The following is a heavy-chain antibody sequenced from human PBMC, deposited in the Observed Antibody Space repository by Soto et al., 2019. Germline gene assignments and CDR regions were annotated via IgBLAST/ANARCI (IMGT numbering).Heavy chain of an antibody. J-gene: IGHJ2*01. CDR3: ARSLLRYFDWSDWYFDL. CDR2: IYSGGST. CDR1: GFTVSSNY. D-gene: IGHD3-9*01. Sequence: AGGSLRLSCAPSGFTVSSNYMSWVRQAPGKGLEWVSVIYSGGSTYYADSVKGRFTISRHNSKNTLYLQMDSLRAEDTAVYYCARSLLRYFDWSDWYFDLWGRGTLVTVSS. V-gene: IGHV3-53*04.